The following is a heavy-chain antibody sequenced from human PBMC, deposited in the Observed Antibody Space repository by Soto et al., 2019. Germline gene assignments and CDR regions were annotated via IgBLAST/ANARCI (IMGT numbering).Heavy chain of an antibody. CDR2: IIPIFGTA. CDR3: ARAFEYSSSDYYYGMDV. Sequence: QVQLVQSGAEAKKPGSSVKVSCKASGGTFSSYAISWVRQAPGQGLEWMGGIIPIFGTANYAQKFQGRVTITADKSTSTAYMELSSLRSEDTAVYYCARAFEYSSSDYYYGMDVWGQGTTVTVSS. V-gene: IGHV1-69*06. D-gene: IGHD6-6*01. CDR1: GGTFSSYA. J-gene: IGHJ6*02.